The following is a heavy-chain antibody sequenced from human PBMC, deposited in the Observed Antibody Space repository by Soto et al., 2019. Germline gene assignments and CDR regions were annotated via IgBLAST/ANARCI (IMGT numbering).Heavy chain of an antibody. CDR3: AREDFYGGSFDY. CDR2: ISTRGSTI. CDR1: GFIFSDYE. V-gene: IGHV3-48*03. J-gene: IGHJ4*02. Sequence: GGSLRLSCAASGFIFSDYEMNWVRQAPGKGLEWLSFISTRGSTIFYADSVKGRFTISRDNANNSLYLQISSLRAEDTAVYYCAREDFYGGSFDYWGQGTPVTVSS. D-gene: IGHD4-17*01.